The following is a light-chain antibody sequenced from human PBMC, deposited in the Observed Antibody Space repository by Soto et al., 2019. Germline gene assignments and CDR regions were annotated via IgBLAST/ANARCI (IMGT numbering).Light chain of an antibody. V-gene: IGLV3-21*04. CDR3: QVWDSSSDPLYV. J-gene: IGLJ1*01. CDR1: NIGSKS. CDR2: YDS. Sequence: SYELTQPPSVSVAPGKTARITCGGNNIGSKSVHWYQQRPGQAHVLVIYYDSDRPSGIPERFSGSNAGNTATLTISRVEAGDEADYYCQVWDSSSDPLYVVGTGTKLTVL.